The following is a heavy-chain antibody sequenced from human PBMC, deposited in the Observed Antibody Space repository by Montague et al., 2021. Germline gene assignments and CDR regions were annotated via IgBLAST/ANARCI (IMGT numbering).Heavy chain of an antibody. J-gene: IGHJ4*02. D-gene: IGHD6-13*01. V-gene: IGHV3-11*06. CDR2: IGTSSSFT. CDR1: GFTFNNYF. Sequence: SLRLSCAASGFTFNNYFMSWFRQAPGKGLEWVSYIGTSSSFTRYADSVKGRFTISRDNAMNSLYLQMTAVRGGDTAVYYCARVGLTVAAGMIDYWGQGTLVTVS. CDR3: ARVGLTVAAGMIDY.